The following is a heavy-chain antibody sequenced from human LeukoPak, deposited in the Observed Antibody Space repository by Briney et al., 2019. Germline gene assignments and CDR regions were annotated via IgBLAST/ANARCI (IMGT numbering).Heavy chain of an antibody. CDR2: ISGSGGST. CDR1: GFTFSSYA. V-gene: IGHV3-23*01. D-gene: IGHD6-6*01. Sequence: PGGSLRLSCAASGFTFSSYAMSWVRQAPGKGLEWVSAISGSGGSTYYADFVKGRFTISRDNSKNTLYLQMNSLRAEDTAVYYCAKDSSAVPDYFDYWGQGTLVTVSS. CDR3: AKDSSAVPDYFDY. J-gene: IGHJ4*02.